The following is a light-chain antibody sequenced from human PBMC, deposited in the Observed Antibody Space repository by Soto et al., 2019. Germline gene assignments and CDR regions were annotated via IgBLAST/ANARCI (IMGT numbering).Light chain of an antibody. V-gene: IGKV3-20*01. J-gene: IGKJ1*01. Sequence: EIVLTHYTSTLSLSPGERATLSCRASQSVSSSYLAWYHQKPGQAPRLLIYGASSRATGIPDRFSGSGSGTDSTLTISRLEPEDFAVYSCQQYGSPPRTFCQGTKVAIK. CDR2: GAS. CDR3: QQYGSPPRT. CDR1: QSVSSSY.